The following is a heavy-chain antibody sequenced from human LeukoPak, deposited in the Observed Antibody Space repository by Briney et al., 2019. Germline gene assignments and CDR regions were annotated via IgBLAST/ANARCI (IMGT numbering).Heavy chain of an antibody. Sequence: PGGSLRLSCAASGFTFSSYWMHWVRQAPGKGLEWVSYISGSSSAIYYADSVGGRFTISRDNAKNSLYLQMNSLRDEDTAVYYCARGGRPGDYWGQGTLVTVSS. D-gene: IGHD1-26*01. CDR1: GFTFSSYW. CDR2: ISGSSSAI. V-gene: IGHV3-48*02. J-gene: IGHJ4*02. CDR3: ARGGRPGDY.